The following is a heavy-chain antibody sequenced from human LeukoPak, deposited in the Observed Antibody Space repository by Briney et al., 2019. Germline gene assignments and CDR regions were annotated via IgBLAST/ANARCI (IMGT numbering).Heavy chain of an antibody. J-gene: IGHJ6*02. CDR3: ARDPTPGTRLYGMDV. V-gene: IGHV3-23*01. D-gene: IGHD2-2*01. Sequence: GGSLRLSCVGSGFTSIAYALTWARQAPGKGLEWVSGISGGGVTTYYADSVKGRFTISRDNSKNTLYLQMNSLRAEDTAVYYCARDPTPGTRLYGMDVWGQGTTVTVSS. CDR2: ISGGGVTT. CDR1: GFTSIAYA.